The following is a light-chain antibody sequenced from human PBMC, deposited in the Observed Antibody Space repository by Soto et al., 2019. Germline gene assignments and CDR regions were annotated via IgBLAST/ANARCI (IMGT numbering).Light chain of an antibody. CDR1: TSNIGNNY. V-gene: IGLV1-47*02. CDR3: AVWDDNVRGLGV. CDR2: TNN. J-gene: IGLJ3*02. Sequence: QSVLTQPPSVSGTPGQGVTISCSGSTSNIGNNYIFWYQQVPGTAPKLLIHTNNRRPSGVPDRFSASKSATTASLAISRLRSEDEAEYFCAVWDDNVRGLGVFGGGTKLTVL.